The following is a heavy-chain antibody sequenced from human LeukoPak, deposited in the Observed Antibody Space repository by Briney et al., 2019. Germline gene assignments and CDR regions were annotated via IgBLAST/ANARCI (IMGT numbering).Heavy chain of an antibody. J-gene: IGHJ4*02. CDR3: ARGTDTAMVTPFDY. CDR1: GYTFTGYY. V-gene: IGHV1-69*05. D-gene: IGHD5-18*01. Sequence: SVKVSCKASGYTFTGYYMHWVRQAPGQGLEWMGRIIPIFGTANYAQKFQGRVTITTDESTSTAYMELSSLRSEDTAVYYCARGTDTAMVTPFDYWGQGTLVTVSS. CDR2: IIPIFGTA.